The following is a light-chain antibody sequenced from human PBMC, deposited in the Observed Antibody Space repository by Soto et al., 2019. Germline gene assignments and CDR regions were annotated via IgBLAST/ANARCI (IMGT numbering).Light chain of an antibody. J-gene: IGKJ1*01. CDR3: QQYNSTPTCT. CDR1: QGISNY. V-gene: IGKV1-27*01. Sequence: DIQMTQSPSSLSASVGDRVTITCRASQGISNYLAWYQQKPGKVPKLLIYAAYTLQSGVTSRFGGSGSGRDFTLTISSLQPEDVAADYYQQYNSTPTCTFGQGTKVEIK. CDR2: AAY.